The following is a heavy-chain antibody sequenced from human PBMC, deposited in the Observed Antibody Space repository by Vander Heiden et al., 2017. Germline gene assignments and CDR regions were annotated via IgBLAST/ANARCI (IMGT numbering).Heavy chain of an antibody. J-gene: IGHJ2*01. CDR1: GASITSGGSY. Sequence: QVQLQESGPGPVPPSPTLSLTCTISGASITSGGSYCCWVRQHPRKGLKWIGYSYYSGSTHYNPSLKCRVTLSVDTSKNQFSLKPSSATAADTAGYYGERRGDPRGYFDLWGRGTLVTVSS. V-gene: IGHV4-31*03. CDR2: SYYSGST. D-gene: IGHD4-17*01. CDR3: ERRGDPRGYFDL.